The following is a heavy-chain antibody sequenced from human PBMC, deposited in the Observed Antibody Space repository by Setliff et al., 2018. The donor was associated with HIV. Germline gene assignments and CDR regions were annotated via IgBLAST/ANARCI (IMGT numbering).Heavy chain of an antibody. CDR3: ARVGNYMAYAFDI. CDR2: VTGEGRTK. Sequence: LSLTCAVYGGSFSGYYWSWIRQPPGKGLEWVSFVTGEGRTKKDADSVRGRFTISRDNAKSSLYLQMSSLRAEDTAVYYCARVGNYMAYAFDIWGQGTLVTVSS. V-gene: IGHV3-11*01. J-gene: IGHJ3*02. CDR1: GGSFSGYY. D-gene: IGHD3-10*01.